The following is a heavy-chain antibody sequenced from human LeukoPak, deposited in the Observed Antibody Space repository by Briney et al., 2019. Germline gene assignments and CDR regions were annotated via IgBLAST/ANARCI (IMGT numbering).Heavy chain of an antibody. Sequence: ASVKVSCKASGYTFTGYFMHWVRQAPGQGLEWMGWINTNTGNPTYAQGFTGRFVFSLDTSVSTAYLQISSLKAEDTAVYYCARPDNWNVLDAFDIWGQGTMVTVSS. CDR2: INTNTGNP. J-gene: IGHJ3*02. V-gene: IGHV7-4-1*02. CDR1: GYTFTGYF. D-gene: IGHD1-20*01. CDR3: ARPDNWNVLDAFDI.